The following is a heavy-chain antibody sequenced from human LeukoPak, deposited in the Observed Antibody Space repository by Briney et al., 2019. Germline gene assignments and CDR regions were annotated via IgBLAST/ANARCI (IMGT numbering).Heavy chain of an antibody. CDR1: GYSISSGYY. CDR3: ARDHDYYDSSGHDY. CDR2: IYHSGST. V-gene: IGHV4-38-2*02. Sequence: SETLSLTCAVSGYSISSGYYWGWIRQPPGKGLEWIGSIYHSGSTYYSPSLKSRVTISVDTSKNQFSLKLSSVTAADTAVYYCARDHDYYDSSGHDYWGQGTLVTVSS. J-gene: IGHJ4*02. D-gene: IGHD3-22*01.